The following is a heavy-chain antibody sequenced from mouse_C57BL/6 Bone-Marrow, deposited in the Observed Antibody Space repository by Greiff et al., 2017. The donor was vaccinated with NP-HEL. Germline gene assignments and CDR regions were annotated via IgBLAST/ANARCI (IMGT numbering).Heavy chain of an antibody. D-gene: IGHD2-1*01. Sequence: EVQVVESGGGLVKPGGSLKLSCAASGFTFSSYAMSWVRQTPEKRLEWVATISDGGSYTYYPDNVKGRFTISRDNAKNNLYLQMSHLKSEDTAMYYCARDSRGVYYGNYWYFDVWGTGTTVTVSS. J-gene: IGHJ1*03. CDR3: ARDSRGVYYGNYWYFDV. CDR2: ISDGGSYT. V-gene: IGHV5-4*01. CDR1: GFTFSSYA.